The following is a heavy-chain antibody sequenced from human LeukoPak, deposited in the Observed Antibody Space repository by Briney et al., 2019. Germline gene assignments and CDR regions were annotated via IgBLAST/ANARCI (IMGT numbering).Heavy chain of an antibody. V-gene: IGHV3-21*01. D-gene: IGHD3-22*01. J-gene: IGHJ4*02. Sequence: GGSLRLSCAASGFTFNSYSMNWVRQAPGKGLEWVSSISTLKGRFTISRDNAKNTLYLQMNSLRAEDTAVYYCARGYYYDSSGYWAPFDYWGQGTLVTVSS. CDR1: GFTFNSYS. CDR3: ARGYYYDSSGYWAPFDY. CDR2: IST.